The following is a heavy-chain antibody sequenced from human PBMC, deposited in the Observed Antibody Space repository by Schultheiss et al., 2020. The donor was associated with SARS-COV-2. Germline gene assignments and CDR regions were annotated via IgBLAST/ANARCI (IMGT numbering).Heavy chain of an antibody. CDR2: ISGSGGST. J-gene: IGHJ4*02. Sequence: GGSLRLSCAASGLTVSSNYMSWFRQAPGKGLEWVSAISGSGGSTYYADSVKGRFTISRDNSKNTLYLQMNSLRAEDTAVYYCAKDQGTWGWEDYWGQGTLVTISS. CDR3: AKDQGTWGWEDY. V-gene: IGHV3-23*01. CDR1: GLTVSSNY. D-gene: IGHD1-26*01.